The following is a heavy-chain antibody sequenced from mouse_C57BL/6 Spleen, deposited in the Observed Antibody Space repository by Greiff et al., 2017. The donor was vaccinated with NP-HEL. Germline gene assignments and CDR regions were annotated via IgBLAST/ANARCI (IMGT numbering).Heavy chain of an antibody. D-gene: IGHD1-1*01. V-gene: IGHV5-4*01. J-gene: IGHJ3*01. CDR2: ISDGGSYT. CDR3: ARDEYYGTPFAY. CDR1: GFTFSSYA. Sequence: EVKLVESGGGLVKPGGSLKLSCAASGFTFSSYAMSWVRQTPEKRLEWVATISDGGSYTYYPDNVKGRFTISRDNAKNNLYLQMSHLKSEDTAMYYCARDEYYGTPFAYWGQGTLVTVSA.